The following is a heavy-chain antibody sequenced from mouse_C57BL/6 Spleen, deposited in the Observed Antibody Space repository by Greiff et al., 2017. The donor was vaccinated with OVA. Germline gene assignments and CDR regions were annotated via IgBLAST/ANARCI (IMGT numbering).Heavy chain of an antibody. CDR3: ASYYYGSSKRGYFDY. CDR2: INPYNGGT. V-gene: IGHV1-19*01. Sequence: EVQLQQSGPVLVKPGASVKMSCKASGYTFTDYYMNWVKQSHGKSLEWIGVINPYNGGTSYNQKFKGKATLTVDKSSSTAYMELNSLTSEDSAVYYCASYYYGSSKRGYFDYWGQGTTLTVSS. CDR1: GYTFTDYY. J-gene: IGHJ2*01. D-gene: IGHD1-1*01.